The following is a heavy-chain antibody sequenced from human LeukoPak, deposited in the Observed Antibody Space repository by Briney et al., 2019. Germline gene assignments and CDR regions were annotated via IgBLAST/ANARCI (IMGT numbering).Heavy chain of an antibody. J-gene: IGHJ4*02. V-gene: IGHV3-23*01. CDR3: AKEKQRNFDY. CDR2: ISGSGDST. Sequence: GGSLRLSCAASGFTFSNYAMSWVRQAPGKGLEWVSGISGSGDSTYYGDSVQGRFTVSRDNSKNTLYLQMNTLRAEDTAVYYCAKEKQRNFDYWGQGTLVTVSS. CDR1: GFTFSNYA.